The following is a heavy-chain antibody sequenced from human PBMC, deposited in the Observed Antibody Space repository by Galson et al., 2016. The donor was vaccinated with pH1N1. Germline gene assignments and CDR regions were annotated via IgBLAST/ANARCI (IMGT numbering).Heavy chain of an antibody. CDR1: GFTLGDFY. CDR3: TRENHHKFDY. V-gene: IGHV3-72*01. CDR2: ITKRPEDYST. Sequence: LRLSCAASGFTLGDFYMDWVRQAPGKGLEWVGRITKRPEDYSTQDAASVEGRFTISRDDSKNLLYLQMNSLKTEDTAVYYCTRENHHKFDYWGQGTLVTVSS. J-gene: IGHJ4*02.